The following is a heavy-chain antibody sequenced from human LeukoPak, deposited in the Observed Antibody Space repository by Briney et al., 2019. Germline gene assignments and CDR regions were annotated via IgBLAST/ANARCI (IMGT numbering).Heavy chain of an antibody. CDR3: ARAEDCSSTSCPRAFDI. J-gene: IGHJ3*02. Sequence: GGSLRLSCVVSGFTFSSYWMHWVRQAPGKGLVWVSRINTDGSSTNYADSVKGRFTISRDNAKNTLYLQMNSLRAEDTAMYYCARAEDCSSTSCPRAFDIWGQGTMVTVSS. V-gene: IGHV3-74*01. CDR2: INTDGSST. D-gene: IGHD2-2*01. CDR1: GFTFSSYW.